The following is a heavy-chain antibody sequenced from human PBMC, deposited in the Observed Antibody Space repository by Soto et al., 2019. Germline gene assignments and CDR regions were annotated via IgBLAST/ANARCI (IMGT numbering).Heavy chain of an antibody. J-gene: IGHJ4*01. CDR2: MHHSGST. V-gene: IGHV4-59*08. D-gene: IGHD6-13*01. Sequence: SETLSLTCTVSGVSITSHYWSWIRQSPGKGLEWIAYMHHSGSTNYNPSLKSRVTVSIDTSKSQVSLRLSSVTAADTAVYYCATTLKVSSWFFDYWGHGTLVTVSS. CDR1: GVSITSHY. CDR3: ATTLKVSSWFFDY.